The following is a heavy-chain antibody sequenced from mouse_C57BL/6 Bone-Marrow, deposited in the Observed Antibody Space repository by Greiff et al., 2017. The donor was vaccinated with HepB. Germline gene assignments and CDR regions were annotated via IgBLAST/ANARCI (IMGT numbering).Heavy chain of an antibody. J-gene: IGHJ2*01. CDR1: GYTFTDYN. CDR3: ARSRNLTTVVATDFDY. D-gene: IGHD1-1*01. V-gene: IGHV1-22*01. CDR2: INPNNGGT. Sequence: EVHLVESGPELVKPGASVKMSCKASGYTFTDYNMHWVKQSHGKSLEWIGYINPNNGGTSYNQKFKGKATLTVNKSSSTAYMELRSLTSEDSAVYYCARSRNLTTVVATDFDYWGQGTTLTVSS.